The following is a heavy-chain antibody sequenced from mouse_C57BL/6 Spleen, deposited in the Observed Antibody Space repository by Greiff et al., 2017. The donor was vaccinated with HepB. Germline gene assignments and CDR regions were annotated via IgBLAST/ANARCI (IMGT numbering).Heavy chain of an antibody. CDR3: ACYYVGY. J-gene: IGHJ2*01. CDR1: GYSITSGYY. CDR2: ISYDGSN. V-gene: IGHV3-6*01. Sequence: EVKLVESGPGLVKPSQSLSLTCSVTGYSITSGYYWNWIRQFPGNKLEWMGYISYDGSNNYNPSLKNRISITRDTSKNQFFLKLNSVTTEDTATYYCACYYVGYWGQGTTLTVSS.